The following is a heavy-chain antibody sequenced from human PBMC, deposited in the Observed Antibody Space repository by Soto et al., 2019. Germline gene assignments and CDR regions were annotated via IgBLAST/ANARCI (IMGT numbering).Heavy chain of an antibody. CDR3: ARLSYYYDSSGYPSPQLFDY. CDR2: IYYSGST. J-gene: IGHJ4*02. CDR1: CGSISSSSYY. V-gene: IGHV4-39*01. Sequence: PSETLSLTCTVSCGSISSSSYYWGWIRQPPGKGLEWIGSIYYSGSTYYNPSLKSRVTISVDTSKNQFSLKLSSVTAADTAVYYCARLSYYYDSSGYPSPQLFDYWGQGTRVTVSS. D-gene: IGHD3-22*01.